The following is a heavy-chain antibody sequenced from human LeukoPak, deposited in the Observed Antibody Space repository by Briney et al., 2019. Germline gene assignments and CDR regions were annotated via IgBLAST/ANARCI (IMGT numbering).Heavy chain of an antibody. CDR1: GFTVSSNY. V-gene: IGHV3-53*01. Sequence: GGSLRLSCAASGFTVSSNYMSWVRQAPGKGLEWVSVIYSGGSTYYADSVKGRFTISTDNSKNTLYLQMNSLRAEDTAVYYCARVISGSGYYLDYWGQGTLVTVSS. CDR2: IYSGGST. D-gene: IGHD3-22*01. CDR3: ARVISGSGYYLDY. J-gene: IGHJ4*02.